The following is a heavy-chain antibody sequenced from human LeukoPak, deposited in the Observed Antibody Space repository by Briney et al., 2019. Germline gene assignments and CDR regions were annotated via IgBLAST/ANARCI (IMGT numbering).Heavy chain of an antibody. D-gene: IGHD2-21*01. J-gene: IGHJ6*02. CDR1: GFIFSSYA. CDR3: ARDLLDDYYYGMDV. CDR2: IWYDGSNE. Sequence: GGSLRLSCAASGFIFSSYAMHWVRQAPGKGLEWVAVIWYDGSNEYYADPVKGRFTISRDNAKKSLYLQMNSLRAEDTAVYYCARDLLDDYYYGMDVWGQGTTVTVSS. V-gene: IGHV3-33*01.